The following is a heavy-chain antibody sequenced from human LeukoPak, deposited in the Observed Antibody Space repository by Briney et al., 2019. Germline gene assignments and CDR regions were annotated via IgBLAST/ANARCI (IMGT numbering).Heavy chain of an antibody. CDR2: IIPIFGTA. Sequence: SVKVSCKASGGTFSSYAISWVRQAPGQGLEWMGGIIPIFGTANYAQKFQGRVTITADESTSTAHMELSSLRSEDTAVYYCARAYDSSGYYYDPGAFDIWGQGTMVTVSS. CDR3: ARAYDSSGYYYDPGAFDI. V-gene: IGHV1-69*13. D-gene: IGHD3-22*01. CDR1: GGTFSSYA. J-gene: IGHJ3*02.